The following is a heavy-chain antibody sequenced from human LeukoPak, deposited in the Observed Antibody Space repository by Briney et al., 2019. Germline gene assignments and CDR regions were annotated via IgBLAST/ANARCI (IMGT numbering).Heavy chain of an antibody. Sequence: GASVKVSCKASGYTFTTYTMNWVRQAPGQGLERMGWISGYNDNTNYAQKVQGRVTMTTDTSTSTAYMELRSLRSDDTAVYYCARDSYDSSGNYLDYWGQGTLVTVSS. D-gene: IGHD3-22*01. CDR1: GYTFTTYT. J-gene: IGHJ4*02. CDR2: ISGYNDNT. V-gene: IGHV1-18*01. CDR3: ARDSYDSSGNYLDY.